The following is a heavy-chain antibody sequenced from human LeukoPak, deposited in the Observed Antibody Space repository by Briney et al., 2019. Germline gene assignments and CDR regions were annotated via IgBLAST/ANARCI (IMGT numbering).Heavy chain of an antibody. D-gene: IGHD4-23*01. CDR2: IRSSDSKI. J-gene: IGHJ6*02. CDR3: ARHKFSVAPFPYGMDV. V-gene: IGHV3-11*01. CDR1: GFTVSDYY. Sequence: GGSLRLSCAASGFTVSDYYMTWVRQAPGKGLEWISYIRSSDSKIFYADSVKGRFTISRDNAENSMSLQMNSLRAEDTAMYYCARHKFSVAPFPYGMDVWGQGTTVTVSS.